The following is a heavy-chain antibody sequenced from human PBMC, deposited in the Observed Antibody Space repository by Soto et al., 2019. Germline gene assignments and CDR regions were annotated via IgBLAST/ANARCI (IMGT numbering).Heavy chain of an antibody. Sequence: ASVKVSCKASGYTFTGYYMHWVRQAPGQGLEWMGWINPNSGGTNYAQKFQGWVTMTRDTSISTAYMELSRLRSDDTAVYYCARDGYCISTSCHLGYYGMDVSGQATTVTVSS. CDR1: GYTFTGYY. V-gene: IGHV1-2*04. CDR2: INPNSGGT. D-gene: IGHD2-2*01. CDR3: ARDGYCISTSCHLGYYGMDV. J-gene: IGHJ6*02.